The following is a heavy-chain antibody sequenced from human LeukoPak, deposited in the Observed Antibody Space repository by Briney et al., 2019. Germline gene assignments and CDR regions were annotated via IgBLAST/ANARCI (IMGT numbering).Heavy chain of an antibody. J-gene: IGHJ4*02. CDR2: IYSSGST. V-gene: IGHV3-53*01. CDR1: GFTVSSNY. Sequence: GGSLRLSCAASGFTVSSNYMSWVRQAPGKGLEWISVIYSSGSTYYADSVKGRFTISRDNSKNTLHLQMNTLRAEDTAVYYCASRIATAGSVDYWGQGTLVTVSS. D-gene: IGHD6-13*01. CDR3: ASRIATAGSVDY.